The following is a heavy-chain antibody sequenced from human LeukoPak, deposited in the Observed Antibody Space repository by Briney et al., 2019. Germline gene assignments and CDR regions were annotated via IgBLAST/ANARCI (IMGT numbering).Heavy chain of an antibody. CDR2: MNPNSGNT. V-gene: IGHV1-8*02. D-gene: IGHD1-14*01. J-gene: IGHJ5*02. CDR3: ASYVGSSGGGVDP. CDR1: GNTLTSSD. Sequence: ASVKVSCKASGNTLTSSDINWVRQAAGQGLEWMGWMNPNSGNTGYAPKFQGRVTMTRDTSISTAYMELSSLTSEDTAVYFCASYVGSSGGGVDPWGQGTLVTVSS.